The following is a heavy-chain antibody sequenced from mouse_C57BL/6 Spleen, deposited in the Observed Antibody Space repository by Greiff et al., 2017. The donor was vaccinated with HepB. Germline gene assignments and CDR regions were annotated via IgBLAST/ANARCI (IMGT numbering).Heavy chain of an antibody. Sequence: VQLQQSGPELVKPGASVKISCQASGYAFSSSWMNWVKQRPGKGLEWIGRIYPGDGDTNYNGKFKGKATLTADKSSSTAYMQLSSLTSEASAVYFCAEFYYGSSLYYAMDYWGQGTSVNVSS. J-gene: IGHJ4*01. CDR3: AEFYYGSSLYYAMDY. CDR1: GYAFSSSW. V-gene: IGHV1-82*01. D-gene: IGHD1-1*01. CDR2: IYPGDGDT.